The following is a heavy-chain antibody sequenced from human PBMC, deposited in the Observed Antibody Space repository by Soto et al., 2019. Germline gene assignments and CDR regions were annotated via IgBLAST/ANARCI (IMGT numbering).Heavy chain of an antibody. Sequence: LRLSCAASGFTFSSYGMHWVRHAPGKGLEWVAVISYDGRNKYYADSVKGRLTISRDNSKNTLYLQMSSLRAEDTAVYYCVKDGSSGWPYYYGLDVWGQGTTVTVSS. J-gene: IGHJ6*02. CDR1: GFTFSSYG. CDR3: VKDGSSGWPYYYGLDV. CDR2: ISYDGRNK. V-gene: IGHV3-30*18. D-gene: IGHD6-19*01.